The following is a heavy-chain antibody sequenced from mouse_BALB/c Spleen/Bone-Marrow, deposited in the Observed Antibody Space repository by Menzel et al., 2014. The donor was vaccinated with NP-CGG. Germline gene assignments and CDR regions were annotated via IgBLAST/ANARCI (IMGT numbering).Heavy chain of an antibody. J-gene: IGHJ3*01. CDR1: GFTFNSYG. D-gene: IGHD2-4*01. Sequence: EVKLVESGGGLVKSGGSLKLSCAASGFTFNSYGMSWVRQTPEKRLEWVATISGGGSYTFYPDSVKGRFTISRDNAKNNLYLQLSSLRSEDRALYYCARHAYYDQTEVSFVYWGQGTLVTVSA. CDR2: ISGGGSYT. CDR3: ARHAYYDQTEVSFVY. V-gene: IGHV5-9-2*01.